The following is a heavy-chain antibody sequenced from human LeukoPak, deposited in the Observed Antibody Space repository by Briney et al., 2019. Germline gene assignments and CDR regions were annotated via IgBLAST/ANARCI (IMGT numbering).Heavy chain of an antibody. CDR2: ISSSSSYI. D-gene: IGHD1-26*01. V-gene: IGHV3-21*01. Sequence: GSLRLSCAASGFTFSSYSMHWVRQAPGKGLEWVSSISSSSSYIYYADSVKGRFTISRDNAKNSLYLQMNSLRAEDTAVYYCARTRGSYPFDYWGQGTLVTVSS. CDR1: GFTFSSYS. J-gene: IGHJ4*02. CDR3: ARTRGSYPFDY.